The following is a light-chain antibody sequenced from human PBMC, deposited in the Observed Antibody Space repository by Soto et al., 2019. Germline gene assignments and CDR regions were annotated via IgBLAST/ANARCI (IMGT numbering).Light chain of an antibody. CDR2: EVN. Sequence: QLVLTQPPSASGSPGQSVAISCTGTSSDVGGYNYVSWYQQHPGKAPKLMIYEVNKRPSGVPDRFSGSKSGNTASLTVSGLQAEDEADYYCSSYACSSNVFGTGTKVTVL. J-gene: IGLJ1*01. CDR1: SSDVGGYNY. CDR3: SSYACSSNV. V-gene: IGLV2-8*01.